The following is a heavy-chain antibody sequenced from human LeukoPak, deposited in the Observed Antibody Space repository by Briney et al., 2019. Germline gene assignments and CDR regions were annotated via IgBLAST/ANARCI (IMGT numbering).Heavy chain of an antibody. V-gene: IGHV1-46*01. Sequence: IINPSGGSTSYAQKFQGRVTMTRDTSTSTVYMELSSLRSEDTAVYYCARDGRWLQFSFDYWGQGTLVTVSS. CDR3: ARDGRWLQFSFDY. J-gene: IGHJ4*02. D-gene: IGHD5-24*01. CDR2: INPSGGST.